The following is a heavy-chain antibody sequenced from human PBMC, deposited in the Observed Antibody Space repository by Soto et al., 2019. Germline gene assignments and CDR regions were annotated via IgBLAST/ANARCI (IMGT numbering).Heavy chain of an antibody. Sequence: PVGSLRLSCAASGFTFSSYSMNWVRQAPGKGLEWVSYISSSSSTIYYADSVKGRFTVSRDNAKNSLYLQMNSLRDEDTAVYYCARDRSPGITMVRGVVDYWGQGTLVTVSS. CDR1: GFTFSSYS. J-gene: IGHJ4*02. CDR2: ISSSSSTI. D-gene: IGHD3-10*01. CDR3: ARDRSPGITMVRGVVDY. V-gene: IGHV3-48*02.